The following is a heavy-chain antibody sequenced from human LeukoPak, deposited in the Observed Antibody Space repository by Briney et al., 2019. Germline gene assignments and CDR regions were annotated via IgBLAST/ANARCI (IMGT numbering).Heavy chain of an antibody. Sequence: GGSLRLSCAASGFIISNSAMNWVRQAPGKGLEWVSLIVASSGSTFYADSVKGRFTISRDSSKNTLYLQMNSLRAEDMAVYYCAKGAYDYIEMGYFDYWGQGTLVTVSS. V-gene: IGHV3-23*01. J-gene: IGHJ4*02. CDR1: GFIISNSA. CDR2: IVASSGST. CDR3: AKGAYDYIEMGYFDY. D-gene: IGHD5-12*01.